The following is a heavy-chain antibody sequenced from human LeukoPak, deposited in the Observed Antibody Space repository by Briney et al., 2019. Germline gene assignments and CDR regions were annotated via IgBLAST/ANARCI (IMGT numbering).Heavy chain of an antibody. J-gene: IGHJ2*01. CDR3: ARVGGSGHLDL. Sequence: PSETLSLTCTVSGGSISSYYWSWIRQPPGKGLEWIGYIYYSGSTSYNPSLKSRVTISVDTSKNQFSLKLSSVTAADTAVYYCARVGGSGHLDLWGRGTLVTVSS. V-gene: IGHV4-59*01. CDR2: IYYSGST. CDR1: GGSISSYY. D-gene: IGHD3-10*01.